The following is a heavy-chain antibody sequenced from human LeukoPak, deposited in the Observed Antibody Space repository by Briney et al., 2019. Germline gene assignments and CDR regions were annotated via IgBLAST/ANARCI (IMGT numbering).Heavy chain of an antibody. CDR1: GFTFNRFE. J-gene: IGHJ4*02. CDR2: IADSGGYS. V-gene: IGHV3-48*03. CDR3: VRGYSSGAHFDC. D-gene: IGHD1-1*01. Sequence: GGSLRLSCEASGFTFNRFEMNWVRQAPGKGLEWISYIADSGGYSSYADSVKGRFTASRDNAENSMYLQMNSLRVKDTAVYFCVRGYSSGAHFDCWGQGALVIVSS.